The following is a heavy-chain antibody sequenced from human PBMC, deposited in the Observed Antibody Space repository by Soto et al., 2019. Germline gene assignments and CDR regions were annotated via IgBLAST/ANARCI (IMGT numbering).Heavy chain of an antibody. CDR3: AKEGNSSRRWYFDY. J-gene: IGHJ4*02. D-gene: IGHD6-13*01. CDR1: GFTFSSYG. V-gene: IGHV3-30*18. Sequence: GGSLRLSCAASGFTFSSYGMHWARQAPGKGLEWVAVISYDGSNKYYADSVKGRFTISRDNPKNTLYLQMNSLRAEDTAVYYCAKEGNSSRRWYFDYWGQGTLVTVSS. CDR2: ISYDGSNK.